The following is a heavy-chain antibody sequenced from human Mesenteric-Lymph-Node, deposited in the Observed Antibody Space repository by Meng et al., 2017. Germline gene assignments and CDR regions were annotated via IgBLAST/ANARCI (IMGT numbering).Heavy chain of an antibody. CDR1: GFPFSGYA. V-gene: IGHV3-23*01. D-gene: IGHD7-27*01. CDR3: AKDLGGWGIDY. J-gene: IGHJ4*02. Sequence: GGSLRLSCAASGFPFSGYAMTWVRQAPEKGLEWVSTISPSGVSTYYPDSLKGRFTVSRDNSKNTLYLQMDSLRVEDTAVYYCAKDLGGWGIDYWGQGTLVTVSS. CDR2: ISPSGVST.